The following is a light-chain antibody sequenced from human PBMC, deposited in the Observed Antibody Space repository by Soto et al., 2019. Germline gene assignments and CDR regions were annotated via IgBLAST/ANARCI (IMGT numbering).Light chain of an antibody. Sequence: EIVLAQSPATLSLSPGERATLSCRASQSVSISLAWYQQKPGQAPRLLIYGAPNRATGIPERFSGSGSGTDFTLTISRLEPEDFAVYYCQQYGRSPTFGQGTKVDIK. CDR2: GAP. CDR1: QSVSIS. V-gene: IGKV3-20*01. CDR3: QQYGRSPT. J-gene: IGKJ1*01.